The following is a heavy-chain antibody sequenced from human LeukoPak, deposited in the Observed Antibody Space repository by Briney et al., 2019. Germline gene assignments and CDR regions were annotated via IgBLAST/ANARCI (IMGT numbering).Heavy chain of an antibody. CDR3: ARNVRIFLDI. J-gene: IGHJ3*02. V-gene: IGHV1-2*02. Sequence: ASVKVSCKASGYTFTSYRISWVRQAPGQGLEWMGWIDPNGGGADYAQKFQGRVTMTRDTSISTVYMELSRLRSDDTALYYCARNVRIFLDIWGRGTMVTVSS. CDR2: IDPNGGGA. CDR1: GYTFTSYR. D-gene: IGHD3-10*01.